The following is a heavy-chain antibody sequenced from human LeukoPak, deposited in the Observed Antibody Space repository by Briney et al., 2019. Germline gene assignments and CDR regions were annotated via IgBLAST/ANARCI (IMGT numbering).Heavy chain of an antibody. V-gene: IGHV5-10-1*01. CDR3: ARDRRLPPDC. CDR2: IDPSDSYT. Sequence: GESLKISCKGSGYSFTTYWISWVRQMPGKGLEWMGRIDPSDSYTNYSPSFQGHVTISVDKSICTAYLQWSSPKASDTAIYYCARDRRLPPDCWGQGTLVTVSS. CDR1: GYSFTTYW. J-gene: IGHJ4*02.